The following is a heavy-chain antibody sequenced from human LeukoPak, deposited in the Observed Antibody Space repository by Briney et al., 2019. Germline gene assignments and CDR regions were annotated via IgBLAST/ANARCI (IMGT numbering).Heavy chain of an antibody. Sequence: ASVKVSCKASGYTFTSYYMHWVRQAPGQGLEWMGIINPSGGSTSYAQKFQGRVTMTRDTSTSTVYMELRSLRSDDTAVYYCARDNPDIVATDVWGQGTLVTVSS. CDR1: GYTFTSYY. J-gene: IGHJ4*02. CDR2: INPSGGST. CDR3: ARDNPDIVATDV. V-gene: IGHV1-46*01. D-gene: IGHD5-12*01.